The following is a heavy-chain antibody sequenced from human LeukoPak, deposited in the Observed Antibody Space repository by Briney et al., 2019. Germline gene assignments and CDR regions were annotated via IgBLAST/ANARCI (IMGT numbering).Heavy chain of an antibody. D-gene: IGHD2-2*01. V-gene: IGHV1-2*02. Sequence: ASVKVSCKASGYTFTGYYMHWVRQAPGQGLEWMGWINPNSGGTNYAQKFQGRVTMTRDTSISTAYMELSRLRSDDTAVYYCARDLVVVVPAANYYYYYGMGVWGQGTTVTVSS. CDR1: GYTFTGYY. CDR3: ARDLVVVVPAANYYYYYGMGV. CDR2: INPNSGGT. J-gene: IGHJ6*02.